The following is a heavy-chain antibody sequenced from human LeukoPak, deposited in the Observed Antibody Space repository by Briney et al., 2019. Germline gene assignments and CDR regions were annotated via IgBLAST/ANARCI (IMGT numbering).Heavy chain of an antibody. CDR1: RYSFTSYW. V-gene: IGHV5-51*01. CDR3: ARSQGYCSGGSCLQGDWFDP. CDR2: INPGDSDT. J-gene: IGHJ5*02. D-gene: IGHD2-15*01. Sequence: GESLKISCKGSRYSFTSYWIGWVRQMPGKGLEWMGIINPGDSDTRYSPSFQGQVTISADKSISTTYLQWGSLKASDTAMYYCARSQGYCSGGSCLQGDWFDPWGQGTLVTVSS.